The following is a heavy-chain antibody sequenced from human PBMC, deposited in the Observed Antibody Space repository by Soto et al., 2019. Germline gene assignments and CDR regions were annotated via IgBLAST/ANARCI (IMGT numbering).Heavy chain of an antibody. J-gene: IGHJ4*02. Sequence: PGGSLRLSCAACGFTFSSYGMHWVRQAPGKGLEWVAVISYDGSNKYYADSVKGRFTISRDNSKNTLYLQMNSLRAEDTAVYYCAKGYYTAMAIDYWGQGTLVTVSS. CDR2: ISYDGSNK. V-gene: IGHV3-30*18. D-gene: IGHD5-18*01. CDR3: AKGYYTAMAIDY. CDR1: GFTFSSYG.